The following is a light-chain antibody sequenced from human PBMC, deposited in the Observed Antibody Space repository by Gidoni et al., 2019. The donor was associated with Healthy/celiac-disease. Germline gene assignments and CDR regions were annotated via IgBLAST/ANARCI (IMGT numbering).Light chain of an antibody. CDR2: DAS. J-gene: IGKJ2*01. Sequence: EIVLTQSPATLSLPPGERATLSCRASLSVSSYLTWYQQKPGQAPRLLIYDASNRATGIPARFSGSGSGTDFTLTISSLEPEDFAVYYCQQRSNWPYTFGQGTKLEIK. CDR1: LSVSSY. V-gene: IGKV3-11*01. CDR3: QQRSNWPYT.